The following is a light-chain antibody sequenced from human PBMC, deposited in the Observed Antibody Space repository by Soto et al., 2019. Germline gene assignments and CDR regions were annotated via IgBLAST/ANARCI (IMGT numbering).Light chain of an antibody. J-gene: IGKJ1*01. CDR3: QQYNKWPPT. CDR2: GVS. V-gene: IGKV3-15*01. Sequence: EIVMTQSPATLSVSPGDRATLSCRASQSVSSDLAWYQQKPGQAPRLLIYGVSTRATGIPARFSGGGSGTEFTLTISSLQSEDFAVYYCQQYNKWPPTFGQGTKVEI. CDR1: QSVSSD.